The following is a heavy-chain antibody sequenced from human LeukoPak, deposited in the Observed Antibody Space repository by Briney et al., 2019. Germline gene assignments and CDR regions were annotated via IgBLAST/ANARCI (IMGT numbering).Heavy chain of an antibody. Sequence: SETLSLTCAVYGGSFSGYYWSWIRQPPGKGLEWIGEINHSGSTNYNPSLKSRVTISVDTSENQFSLKLSSVTAADTAVYYCARGRYSYVSAKSGYFDYWGQGTLVTVSS. V-gene: IGHV4-34*01. CDR1: GGSFSGYY. CDR3: ARGRYSYVSAKSGYFDY. D-gene: IGHD5-18*01. J-gene: IGHJ4*02. CDR2: INHSGST.